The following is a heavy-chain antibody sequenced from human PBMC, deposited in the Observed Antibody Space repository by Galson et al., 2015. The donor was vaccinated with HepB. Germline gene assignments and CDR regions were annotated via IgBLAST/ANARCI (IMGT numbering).Heavy chain of an antibody. CDR1: GGTFSSYA. Sequence: SVKVSCKASGGTFSSYAISWVRQAPGQGLEWMGGIIPIFGTANYAQKFQGRVTITADESTSTAYMELSSLRSEDTAVYYCARGYSSGWGWFDPWGQGTLVTVSS. V-gene: IGHV1-69*13. J-gene: IGHJ5*02. CDR2: IIPIFGTA. CDR3: ARGYSSGWGWFDP. D-gene: IGHD6-19*01.